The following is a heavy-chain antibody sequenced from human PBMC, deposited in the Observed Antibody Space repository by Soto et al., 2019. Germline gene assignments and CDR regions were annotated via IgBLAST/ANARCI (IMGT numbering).Heavy chain of an antibody. V-gene: IGHV3-30-3*01. J-gene: IGHJ4*02. CDR3: ARRLTPSVTAMGY. CDR1: GFTFSDYA. Sequence: QVHLVESGGGVVQPGRSLRLSCSASGFTFSDYAINWVRQAPGKGLEWVASISGDGINNYIADSVKGRFLISRDNSKNTVLLQMSSLGPEDTAVYYCARRLTPSVTAMGYWGQGTLVTVSS. D-gene: IGHD2-21*02. CDR2: ISGDGINN.